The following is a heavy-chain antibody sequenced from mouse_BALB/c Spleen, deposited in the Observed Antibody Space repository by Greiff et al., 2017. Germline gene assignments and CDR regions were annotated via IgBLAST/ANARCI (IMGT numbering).Heavy chain of an antibody. CDR3: ARGGRTGMAWFAY. J-gene: IGHJ3*01. CDR1: GFTFSSFG. CDR2: ISSGSSTI. V-gene: IGHV5-17*02. Sequence: EVKLVESGGGLVQPGGSRKLSCAASGFTFSSFGMHWVRQAPEKGLEWVAYISSGSSTIYYADTVKGRFTISRDNPKNTLFLQMTSLRSEDTAMYYCARGGRTGMAWFAYWGQGTLVTVSA. D-gene: IGHD4-1*01.